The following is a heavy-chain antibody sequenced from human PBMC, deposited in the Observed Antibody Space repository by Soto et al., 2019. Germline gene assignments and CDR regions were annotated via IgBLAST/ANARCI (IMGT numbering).Heavy chain of an antibody. V-gene: IGHV1-69*13. Sequence: SVKVSCKASGGTFSSYAINWVRQAPGQGLEWMGGIVPIFGTGKYAQKFQGRVTITADESTSTAYMELSSLRSEDTAVYYCARGRYYHSSGYQDLFDYWGQGTLVTVSS. CDR3: ARGRYYHSSGYQDLFDY. CDR1: GGTFSSYA. CDR2: IVPIFGTG. J-gene: IGHJ4*02. D-gene: IGHD3-22*01.